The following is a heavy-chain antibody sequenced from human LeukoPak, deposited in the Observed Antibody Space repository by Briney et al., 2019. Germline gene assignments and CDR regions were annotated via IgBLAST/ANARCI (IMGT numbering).Heavy chain of an antibody. V-gene: IGHV5-51*01. CDR3: ARQPGSGTDYFDY. Sequence: GESQKISCKGSGYNFFSYWIGWVRQMPGKGLEWMGIIYPGDSSTRYSPSFQGQVTISADKSISTVYLQWTSLKASDTAMYFCARQPGSGTDYFDYWGQGTLVTVSS. D-gene: IGHD3-10*01. CDR2: IYPGDSST. CDR1: GYNFFSYW. J-gene: IGHJ4*02.